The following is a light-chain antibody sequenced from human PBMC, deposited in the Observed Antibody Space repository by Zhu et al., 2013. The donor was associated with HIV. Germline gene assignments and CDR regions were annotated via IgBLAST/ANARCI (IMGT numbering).Light chain of an antibody. J-gene: IGKJ4*01. CDR1: QSVLYSSNNKNY. V-gene: IGKV4-1*01. Sequence: DIMMTQSPDSLSVSLGERATINCKSSQSVLYSSNNKNYLAWYQQKPGQPPKLLIYWASTRESGVPDRFSGSGSGTDFSLTISTLQAEDVAVYYCQQYYTTPVTFGGGPRWRSN. CDR3: QQYYTTPVT. CDR2: WAS.